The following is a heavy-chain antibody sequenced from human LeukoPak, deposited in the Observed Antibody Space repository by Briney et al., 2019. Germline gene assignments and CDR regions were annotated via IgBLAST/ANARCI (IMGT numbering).Heavy chain of an antibody. CDR3: ARLDRWGVIIPLDY. CDR2: MNPNSGNT. CDR1: GYTFTSYD. V-gene: IGHV1-8*01. D-gene: IGHD3-10*01. J-gene: IGHJ4*02. Sequence: GASVKVSCKASGYTFTSYDINWVRQATGQGLEWMGWMNPNSGNTGYAQKFQGRVTMTRNTSISTAYMELSSLRSEDTAVYYCARLDRWGVIIPLDYWGQGTLVTVSS.